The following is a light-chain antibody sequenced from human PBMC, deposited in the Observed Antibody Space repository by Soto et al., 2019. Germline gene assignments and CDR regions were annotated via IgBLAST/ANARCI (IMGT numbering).Light chain of an antibody. Sequence: EIGLTQSPGTLSLSPGERATLSCRPSQSVSSNYLAWYQQKPGQAPKVLIYRASIRATGIPDRFTGSGSGTDFTLTISRLEPEDFAVYYCQQYGSSPSITFGQGTRLEIK. J-gene: IGKJ5*01. CDR1: QSVSSNY. V-gene: IGKV3-20*01. CDR3: QQYGSSPSIT. CDR2: RAS.